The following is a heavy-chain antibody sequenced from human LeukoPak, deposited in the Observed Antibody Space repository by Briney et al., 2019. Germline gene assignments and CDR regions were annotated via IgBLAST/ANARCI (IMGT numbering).Heavy chain of an antibody. J-gene: IGHJ6*03. Sequence: PGGSLRLSCAASGFTFSSYAMHWVRQAPGKGLEWVAVISYDGSNKYYADSVKGRFTISRDNSKNTLYLQMNSLRAEDTAVYYCARQGWRRVGYYYYMDVWGKGTTVTISS. D-gene: IGHD1-26*01. CDR2: ISYDGSNK. CDR3: ARQGWRRVGYYYYMDV. V-gene: IGHV3-30*04. CDR1: GFTFSSYA.